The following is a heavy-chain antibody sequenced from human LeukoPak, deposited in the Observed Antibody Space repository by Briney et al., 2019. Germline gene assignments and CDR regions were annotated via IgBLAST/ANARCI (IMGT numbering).Heavy chain of an antibody. CDR3: ARESPTVRGVMDV. D-gene: IGHD3-10*01. V-gene: IGHV3-66*01. CDR2: IYSGGST. J-gene: IGHJ6*02. Sequence: SGGSLRLSCAASGFTVRSKDMSWVRQAPGKGLEWVSVIYSGGSTYYADSVKGRFTISRDNSRNTLYLQMDSLRAEDTAVYYCARESPTVRGVMDVWGQGTTVTVSS. CDR1: GFTVRSKD.